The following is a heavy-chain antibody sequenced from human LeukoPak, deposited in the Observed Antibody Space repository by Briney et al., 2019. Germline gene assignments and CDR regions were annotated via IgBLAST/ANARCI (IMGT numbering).Heavy chain of an antibody. V-gene: IGHV3-23*01. J-gene: IGHJ4*02. CDR1: GFTFKNYA. CDR3: AKPGRTAAGLFDS. D-gene: IGHD6-13*01. CDR2: FSVNGRDT. Sequence: GGSLRLSCAASGFTFKNYALSWVRQAPGKGLEWVSGFSVNGRDTYYADFAKGRFTIARDIAKNTLYLQMNSLRAEDTATYYCAKPGRTAAGLFDSWGQGTLVTVSS.